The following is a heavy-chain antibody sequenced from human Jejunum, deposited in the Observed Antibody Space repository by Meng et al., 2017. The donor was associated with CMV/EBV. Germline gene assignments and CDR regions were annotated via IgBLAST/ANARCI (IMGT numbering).Heavy chain of an antibody. CDR1: GFVFRNYG. CDR2: IFYDGSKQ. J-gene: IGHJ2*01. V-gene: IGHV3-33*01. CDR3: TRDQRSWYFDL. Sequence: SCEASGFVFRNYGMHWVRQAPGKGLEWVAVIFYDGSKQYYSDSVKGRLIISRDDSRNTLHAQMNSLRPEDTAVYYCTRDQRSWYFDLWGRGTLVTVSS.